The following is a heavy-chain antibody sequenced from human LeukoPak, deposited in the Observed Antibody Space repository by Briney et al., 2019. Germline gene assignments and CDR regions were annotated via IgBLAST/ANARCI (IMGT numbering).Heavy chain of an antibody. CDR3: ARGPLRGTAAAIDY. CDR1: GFTFSSYD. J-gene: IGHJ4*02. CDR2: IGTAGDT. V-gene: IGHV3-13*01. D-gene: IGHD2-2*01. Sequence: PGVSLRLSCAASGFTFSSYDMHWVRQATGKGLEWVSAIGTAGDTYYPGSVKSRFTISRDISTDTLWLQMDSLRTEDTAVYYCARGPLRGTAAAIDYWGQGTLVTVSS.